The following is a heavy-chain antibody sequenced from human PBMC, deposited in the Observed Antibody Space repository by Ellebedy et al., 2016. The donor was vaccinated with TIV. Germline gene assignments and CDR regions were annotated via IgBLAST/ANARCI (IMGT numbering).Heavy chain of an antibody. CDR3: ATLSIVVVPAAPDPYYGMDV. J-gene: IGHJ6*02. D-gene: IGHD2-2*01. Sequence: DSVKGRFTISRDNAKNLLYLQMNSLRAEDTAVYYCATLSIVVVPAAPDPYYGMDVWGQGTTVTVSS. V-gene: IGHV3-48*01.